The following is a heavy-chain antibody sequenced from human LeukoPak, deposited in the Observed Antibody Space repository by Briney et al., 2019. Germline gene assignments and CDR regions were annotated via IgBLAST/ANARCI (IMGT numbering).Heavy chain of an antibody. Sequence: GGSLRLSCAASGFTFSSYSMNWVRQAPGKGLEWVSSISSSSSYIYYADSVKGRFAISRDNAKNSLYLQMNSLRAEDTAVYYCARDLTTVTDYYGMDVWGQGTTVTVSS. D-gene: IGHD4-17*01. CDR1: GFTFSSYS. CDR2: ISSSSSYI. V-gene: IGHV3-21*01. J-gene: IGHJ6*02. CDR3: ARDLTTVTDYYGMDV.